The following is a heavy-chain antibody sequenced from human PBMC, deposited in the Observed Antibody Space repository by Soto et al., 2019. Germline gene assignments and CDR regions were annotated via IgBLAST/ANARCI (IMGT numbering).Heavy chain of an antibody. CDR3: ARLGIADRYNWFDP. J-gene: IGHJ5*02. V-gene: IGHV5-10-1*01. CDR1: GYSVTIYW. CDR2: IDPSDSYT. Sequence: GESLKISCKGSGYSVTIYWISWVRQRPGKGLEWMGRIDPSDSYTNYSPSFQGHVTISADKSISTAYLQWSSLKASDTAMYYCARLGIADRYNWFDPWGQGTLVTVSS. D-gene: IGHD6-13*01.